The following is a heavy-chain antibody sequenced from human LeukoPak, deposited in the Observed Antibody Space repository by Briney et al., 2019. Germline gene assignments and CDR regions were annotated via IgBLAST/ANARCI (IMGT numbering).Heavy chain of an antibody. J-gene: IGHJ5*02. CDR2: IYPDDSDT. Sequence: GESLKISCEASGHTFTNSWIAWVRQKPGKGPEWMGLIYPDDSDTRYNPSFQGLVIISADKSISTAYLQWSSLKASDTAMYYCARSAGHCSDGLCYAYNWFDLWGQGTLVTVSS. CDR1: GHTFTNSW. D-gene: IGHD2-8*01. V-gene: IGHV5-51*01. CDR3: ARSAGHCSDGLCYAYNWFDL.